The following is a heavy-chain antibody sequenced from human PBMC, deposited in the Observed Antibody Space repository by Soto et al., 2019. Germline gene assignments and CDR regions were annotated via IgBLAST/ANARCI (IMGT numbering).Heavy chain of an antibody. V-gene: IGHV1-69*02. CDR3: ARVDCSGGSCYSWFDP. D-gene: IGHD2-15*01. Sequence: QVQLVQSGAEVKKPGSSVKVSCKASGGTFSSYTISWVRQTPGQGLEWMGRIIPILGIANYAQKFQGRVTITADKSTSTAEMALSSLRSEDTAVYYCARVDCSGGSCYSWFDPWGQGTLVNVSS. CDR2: IIPILGIA. CDR1: GGTFSSYT. J-gene: IGHJ5*02.